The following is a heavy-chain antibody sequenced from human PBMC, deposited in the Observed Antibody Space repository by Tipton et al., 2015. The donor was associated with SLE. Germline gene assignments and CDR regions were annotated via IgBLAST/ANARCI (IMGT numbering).Heavy chain of an antibody. J-gene: IGHJ3*02. CDR3: ARGSDAFDI. V-gene: IGHV3-48*03. CDR2: ISSSGSTI. D-gene: IGHD3-10*01. Sequence: GSLRLPCAASGFTFSSYEMNWVRQAPGKGLEWVSYISSSGSTIYYADSVKGRFTISRDNAKNSLYLQMNSLRAEDTAVYYCARGSDAFDIWGQGTMVTVSS. CDR1: GFTFSSYE.